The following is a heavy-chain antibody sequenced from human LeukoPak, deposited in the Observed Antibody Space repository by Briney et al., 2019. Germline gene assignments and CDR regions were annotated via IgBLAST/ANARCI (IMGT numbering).Heavy chain of an antibody. CDR3: AGSPLARLWFGELSD. V-gene: IGHV1-2*06. D-gene: IGHD3-10*01. Sequence: ASVKVSCKASGYTFTGYYMQWLRQAPGQGLEWMGRINPNSGGTNYAQKFQGRVTMTRDTSISTAYMELSRLRSDDTAVYYCAGSPLARLWFGELSDWGQGTLVTVSS. J-gene: IGHJ4*02. CDR2: INPNSGGT. CDR1: GYTFTGYY.